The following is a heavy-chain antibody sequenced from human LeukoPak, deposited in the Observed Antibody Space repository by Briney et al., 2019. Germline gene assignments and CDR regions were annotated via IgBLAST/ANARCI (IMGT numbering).Heavy chain of an antibody. V-gene: IGHV3-21*01. Sequence: GSLRLSCAASGFTVSSNYMSWVRPAPGKGLEWVSSISSSSSYIYYADSVKGRFTISRDNAKNSLYLQMNSLRAEDTAVYYCARDGASIVGATTCFDYWGQGTLVTVSS. CDR2: ISSSSSYI. CDR3: ARDGASIVGATTCFDY. CDR1: GFTVSSNY. J-gene: IGHJ4*02. D-gene: IGHD1-26*01.